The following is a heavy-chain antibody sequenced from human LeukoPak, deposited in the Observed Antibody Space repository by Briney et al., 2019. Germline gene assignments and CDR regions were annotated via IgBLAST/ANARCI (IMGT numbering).Heavy chain of an antibody. CDR3: ARDGLRRFLEWLPNNWFDP. CDR2: INSDGSNT. CDR1: GFTFSSHW. Sequence: GGSLRLSCAASGFTFSSHWMHWVRQAPGKGPVWVSHINSDGSNTGYADSVKGRFTSSRDNAKNSLYLQMNSLRAEDTAVYYCARDGLRRFLEWLPNNWFDPWGQGTLVTVSS. V-gene: IGHV3-74*01. J-gene: IGHJ5*02. D-gene: IGHD3-3*01.